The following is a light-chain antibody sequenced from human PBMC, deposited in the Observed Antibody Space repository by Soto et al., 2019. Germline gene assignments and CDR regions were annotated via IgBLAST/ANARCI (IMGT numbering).Light chain of an antibody. V-gene: IGLV2-23*01. CDR2: EGS. CDR1: SSDIGSYNL. CDR3: CSHVGRSTLL. Sequence: QSVLTQPASVSGSPGQSITISCTGGSSDIGSYNLVSWYQQHPGKALKLIIYEGSKRPSGVSNRFSGSKPGNTASLTISGLQAEDEADYYCCSHVGRSTLLFGGGTKVTVL. J-gene: IGLJ3*02.